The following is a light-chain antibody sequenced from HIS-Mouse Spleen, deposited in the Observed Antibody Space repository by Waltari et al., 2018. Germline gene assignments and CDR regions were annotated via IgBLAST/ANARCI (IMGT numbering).Light chain of an antibody. CDR3: QQYGSSPPALT. CDR2: GAS. CDR1: QSVSSSY. V-gene: IGKV3-20*01. Sequence: EIVLTQSPGTLSLSPGERATLSCRASQSVSSSYLAWYQQKPGQAPRLLNYGASSRATGIPDRFSGSGSGTDFTLTISRLEPEDFAVYYCQQYGSSPPALTFGGGTKVEIK. J-gene: IGKJ4*01.